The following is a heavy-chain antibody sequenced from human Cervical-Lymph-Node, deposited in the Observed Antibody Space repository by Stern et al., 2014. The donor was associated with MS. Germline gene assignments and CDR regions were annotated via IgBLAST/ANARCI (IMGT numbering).Heavy chain of an antibody. D-gene: IGHD2-2*01. CDR2: IHSGGSP. V-gene: IGHV3-53*01. CDR3: ARMYCSSNSCPHYYGMDV. J-gene: IGHJ6*02. CDR1: GFTVSSNY. Sequence: EVQLVQSGGGLIQPGGSLRLSCAASGFTVSSNYMSWVRQAPGKGLEWVSVIHSGGSPFYADSVKGRFTISRDNSKNTLDLQMNSLRAEDTAVYYCARMYCSSNSCPHYYGMDVWGQGTTVTVSS.